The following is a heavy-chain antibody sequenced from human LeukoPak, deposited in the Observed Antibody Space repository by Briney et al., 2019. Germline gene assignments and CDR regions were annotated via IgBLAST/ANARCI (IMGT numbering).Heavy chain of an antibody. D-gene: IGHD3-3*01. Sequence: GGSLRLSCAASGFTFSGYTMNWVRQAPGKGPEWVSSISGSGITTNYADSVKGRFTISREYSNNTLYLQMSSLRAEDTAIYYCAKETALVGGHAAIFDHWGQETLVTVSS. CDR3: AKETALVGGHAAIFDH. CDR2: ISGSGITT. CDR1: GFTFSGYT. V-gene: IGHV3-23*01. J-gene: IGHJ4*02.